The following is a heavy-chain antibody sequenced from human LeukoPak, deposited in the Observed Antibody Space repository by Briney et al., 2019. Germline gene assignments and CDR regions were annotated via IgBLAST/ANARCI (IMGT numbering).Heavy chain of an antibody. Sequence: GGSLRLSCAASGFTFSGDNMNWVRQAPGKGLEWVSFISNSGNFIKYADSVKGRFTISRDNAKNSLYLQMNSLRAEDTAVYYCARDYYYGSGSSLYWYFDLWGRGTLVTVSS. D-gene: IGHD3-10*01. CDR1: GFTFSGDN. J-gene: IGHJ2*01. CDR3: ARDYYYGSGSSLYWYFDL. V-gene: IGHV3-21*01. CDR2: ISNSGNFI.